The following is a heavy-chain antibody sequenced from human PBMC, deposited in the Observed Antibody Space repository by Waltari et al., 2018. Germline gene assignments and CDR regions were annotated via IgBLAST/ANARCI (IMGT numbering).Heavy chain of an antibody. J-gene: IGHJ5*02. CDR2: ISYSGST. Sequence: QLQLQESGPGLVQPSETLSLTCTVSGGSITSSSYFWGWIRQPPGKGLEWIGTISYSGSTYYNPSLMSRVTISVDTSKNQFSLKLSSVTAAETAVFYCARFSKSANWFDPWGQGTLVTVSS. CDR3: ARFSKSANWFDP. V-gene: IGHV4-39*01. D-gene: IGHD3-3*02. CDR1: GGSITSSSYF.